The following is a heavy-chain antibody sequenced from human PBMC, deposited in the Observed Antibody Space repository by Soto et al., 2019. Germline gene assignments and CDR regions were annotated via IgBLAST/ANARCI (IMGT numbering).Heavy chain of an antibody. V-gene: IGHV4-34*09. CDR2: INHSGST. CDR1: GGSFSGYY. CDR3: ARWWSGSRQGFDP. Sequence: PSETLSLTCAVFGGSFSGYYWSWIRQPPGKGLEWIGEINHSGSTNYNPSLKSRVTISVDTSKNQFSLKLSSVTAADTAVYYCARWWSGSRQGFDPWGQGTLVTVSS. J-gene: IGHJ5*02. D-gene: IGHD3-3*01.